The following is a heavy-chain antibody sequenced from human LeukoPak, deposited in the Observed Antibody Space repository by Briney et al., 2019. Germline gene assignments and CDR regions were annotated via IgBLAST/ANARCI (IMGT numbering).Heavy chain of an antibody. CDR2: IYSGGST. CDR3: ASYPESGSRVGVY. D-gene: IGHD3-10*01. V-gene: IGHV3-53*01. Sequence: GGSLRLSCAASGFTVSSNYMSWVRQAPGKGLEWVSVIYSGGSTCYADSVKGRFTITRDNSKNTLYLQMNSLRAEDTAVYYCASYPESGSRVGVYWGQGTLVTVSS. J-gene: IGHJ4*02. CDR1: GFTVSSNY.